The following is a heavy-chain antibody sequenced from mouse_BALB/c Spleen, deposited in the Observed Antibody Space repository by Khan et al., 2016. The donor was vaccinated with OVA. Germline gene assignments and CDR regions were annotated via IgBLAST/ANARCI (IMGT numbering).Heavy chain of an antibody. J-gene: IGHJ3*01. CDR3: ARKDYYDYDPFPY. V-gene: IGHV3-2*02. Sequence: VQLKESGPGLVKPSQSLSLTCTATGYSITSEYAWNWIRQFPGNKLEWMCYINYSGNTRFNPSLKSRTSITRDTSKNQFFLQLNSVTTEDTATYYCARKDYYDYDPFPYWGQGTLVTVSA. CDR1: GYSITSEYA. D-gene: IGHD2-4*01. CDR2: INYSGNT.